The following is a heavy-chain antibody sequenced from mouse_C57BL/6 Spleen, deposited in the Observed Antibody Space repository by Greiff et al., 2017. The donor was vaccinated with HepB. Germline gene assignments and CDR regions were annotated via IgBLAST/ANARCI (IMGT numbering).Heavy chain of an antibody. V-gene: IGHV5-9*01. D-gene: IGHD2-1*01. CDR2: ISGGGGNT. Sequence: EVKLQESGGGLVKPGGSLKLSCAASGFTFSSYTMSWVRQTPEKRLEWVATISGGGGNTYYPDSVKGRFTISRDNAKNTLYLQMSSLRFEDTALYYCARGGNGNYGFDYWGQGTTLTVSS. J-gene: IGHJ2*01. CDR3: ARGGNGNYGFDY. CDR1: GFTFSSYT.